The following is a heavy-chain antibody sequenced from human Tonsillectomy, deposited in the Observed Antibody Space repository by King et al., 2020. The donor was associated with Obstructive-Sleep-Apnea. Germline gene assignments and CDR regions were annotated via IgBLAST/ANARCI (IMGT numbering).Heavy chain of an antibody. V-gene: IGHV4-39*07. CDR2: IYYSGST. Sequence: QLQESGPGLVKSSETLSLTCTVSGGSISSSSYYWGWIRQPPGKGLEWIGSIYYSGSTYYNPSLKSRVTISVDTSKNQFSLKLSSVTAADTAVYYCARGTRNCTNGVCYTAMLDYWGQGTLVTVSS. D-gene: IGHD2-8*01. CDR1: GGSISSSSYY. CDR3: ARGTRNCTNGVCYTAMLDY. J-gene: IGHJ4*02.